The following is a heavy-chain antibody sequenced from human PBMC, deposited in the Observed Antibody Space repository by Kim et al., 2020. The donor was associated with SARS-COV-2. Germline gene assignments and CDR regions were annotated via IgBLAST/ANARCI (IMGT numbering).Heavy chain of an antibody. D-gene: IGHD1-1*01. Sequence: SETLSLTCSVSGGSITGGTNYWSWIRQLPGKGLEWIGYIYPSGSTHYNPSLKSRASISLDTSENQFSLMLTSVTVADAAIYYCARDRGKMEGFDIWGRGTVVAVTS. J-gene: IGHJ3*02. V-gene: IGHV4-31*03. CDR3: ARDRGKMEGFDI. CDR2: IYPSGST. CDR1: GGSITGGTNY.